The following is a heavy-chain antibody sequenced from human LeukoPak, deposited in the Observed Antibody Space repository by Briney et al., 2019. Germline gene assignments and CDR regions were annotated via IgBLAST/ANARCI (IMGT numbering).Heavy chain of an antibody. CDR3: AREIGAHDFWSGYCDY. CDR2: IWYDGSNK. V-gene: IGHV3-33*01. Sequence: GGSLRLSCAASGFTFSSYGMHWVRQAPGKGLEWVAVIWYDGSNKYYADSVKGRFTISRDNSKNTLYLQINSLRAEDTAVYYCAREIGAHDFWSGYCDYWGQGTLVTVSS. D-gene: IGHD3-3*01. CDR1: GFTFSSYG. J-gene: IGHJ4*02.